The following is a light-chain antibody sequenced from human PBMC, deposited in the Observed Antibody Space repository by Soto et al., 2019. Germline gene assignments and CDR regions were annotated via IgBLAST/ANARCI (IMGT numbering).Light chain of an antibody. V-gene: IGKV1-39*01. Sequence: DIQMTQSPPCLSASVGDRVTITCRASQSITIYLNWYQQQPGKAPRLLIYGASTLQTGVPSRFSGSGSMTDFTLTISDLQPEDFATYYCQQTYTAPRTFGQGTKVDIK. CDR3: QQTYTAPRT. CDR2: GAS. J-gene: IGKJ1*01. CDR1: QSITIY.